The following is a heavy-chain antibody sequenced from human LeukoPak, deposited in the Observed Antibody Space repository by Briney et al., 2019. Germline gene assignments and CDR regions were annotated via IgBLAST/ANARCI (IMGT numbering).Heavy chain of an antibody. J-gene: IGHJ3*02. D-gene: IGHD3-22*01. CDR2: ISYDGSNK. CDR1: GFTFSSYG. CDR3: AKLPYYYDSSGYSRQDAFDN. V-gene: IGHV3-30*18. Sequence: QAGGSLRLSCAASGFTFSSYGMHWVRQAPGKGLEWVAVISYDGSNKYYADSVKGRFTISRDNSKNTLYLQMNSLRAEDTAVYYCAKLPYYYDSSGYSRQDAFDNWGQGTMVTVSS.